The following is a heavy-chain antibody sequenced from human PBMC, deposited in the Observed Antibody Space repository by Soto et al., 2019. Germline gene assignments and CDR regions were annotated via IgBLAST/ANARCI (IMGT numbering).Heavy chain of an antibody. D-gene: IGHD5-12*01. CDR2: IWYDGSNK. V-gene: IGHV3-33*01. Sequence: QVQLVGSGGGVVQPGRSLRLSCAASGFTFSSYGMHWVRQAPGKGLEWVAVIWYDGSNKYYADSVKGRFTISRDNSKNTLYLQMNSLRAEDTAVYYCARFRGLNPFDYWGQGTLVTVSS. J-gene: IGHJ4*02. CDR1: GFTFSSYG. CDR3: ARFRGLNPFDY.